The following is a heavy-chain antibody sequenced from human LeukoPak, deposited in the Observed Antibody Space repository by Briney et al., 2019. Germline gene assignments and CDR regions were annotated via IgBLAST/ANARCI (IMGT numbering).Heavy chain of an antibody. CDR3: ARGGYSYGYISWFDP. J-gene: IGHJ5*02. CDR1: GGSFSGYY. D-gene: IGHD5-18*01. V-gene: IGHV4-34*01. Sequence: KPSETLSLTCAVYGGSFSGYYWSWIRQPPGKGLEWIGEINHRGSTNYNPSHKSRVTISVDTSKNQFSLKLSSLTAADTAVYYCARGGYSYGYISWFDPWGQGTLVTVSS. CDR2: INHRGST.